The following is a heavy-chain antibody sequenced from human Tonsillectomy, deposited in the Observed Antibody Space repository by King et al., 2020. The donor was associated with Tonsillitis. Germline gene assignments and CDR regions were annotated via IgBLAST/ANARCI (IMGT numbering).Heavy chain of an antibody. V-gene: IGHV5-10-1*03. CDR2: INPSDSST. J-gene: IGHJ4*02. D-gene: IGHD4-17*01. CDR3: AIPSRVRGQDYGDFDS. CDR1: GYSFTNYW. Sequence: VQLVESGAEVKKPGESLRISCKGSGYSFTNYWIIWVRQMPGKGLEWMGRINPSDSSTHYSPSFQGHVTILADRSISTAYLQWSSLTASDTAMYYCAIPSRVRGQDYGDFDSWGQGTLVTVSS.